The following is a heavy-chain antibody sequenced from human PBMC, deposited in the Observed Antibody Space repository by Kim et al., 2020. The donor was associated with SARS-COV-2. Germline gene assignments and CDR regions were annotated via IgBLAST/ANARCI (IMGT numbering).Heavy chain of an antibody. CDR2: ISSSSSYI. D-gene: IGHD5-12*01. J-gene: IGHJ6*02. CDR3: ARDKYRGYYYGMDV. CDR1: GFTFSSYS. Sequence: GGSLRLSCAASGFTFSSYSMNWVRQAPGKGLEWVSSISSSSSYIYYADSVKGRFTISRDNAKNSLYLQMNSLRAEDTAVYYCARDKYRGYYYGMDVWGQGTTVTVSS. V-gene: IGHV3-21*01.